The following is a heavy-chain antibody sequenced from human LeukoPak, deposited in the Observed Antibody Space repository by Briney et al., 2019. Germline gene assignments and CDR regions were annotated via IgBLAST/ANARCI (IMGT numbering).Heavy chain of an antibody. CDR2: IYYSGST. CDR3: ARSPSYYDILTGMIRYFDY. CDR1: GGSISSYY. J-gene: IGHJ4*02. D-gene: IGHD3-9*01. Sequence: SETLSLTCTVSGGSISSYYWSRIRQPPGKGLEWIGYIYYSGSTNYNPSLKSRVTISVDTSKNQFSLKLSSVTAADTAVYYCARSPSYYDILTGMIRYFDYWGQGTLVTVSS. V-gene: IGHV4-59*08.